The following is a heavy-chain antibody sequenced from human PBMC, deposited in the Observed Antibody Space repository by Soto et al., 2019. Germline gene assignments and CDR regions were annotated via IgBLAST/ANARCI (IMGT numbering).Heavy chain of an antibody. Sequence: GGSLRLSCAASGFTFSSYWMSWVRQAPGKGLEWVANIKQDGSEKYYVDSVKGRFTISRDNAKNSLYLQMNSLRAEDTAVYYCARDITTPYYDIWSRPNEAFDIWGQGTMVTVSS. V-gene: IGHV3-7*01. CDR3: ARDITTPYYDIWSRPNEAFDI. D-gene: IGHD3-3*01. CDR2: IKQDGSEK. CDR1: GFTFSSYW. J-gene: IGHJ3*02.